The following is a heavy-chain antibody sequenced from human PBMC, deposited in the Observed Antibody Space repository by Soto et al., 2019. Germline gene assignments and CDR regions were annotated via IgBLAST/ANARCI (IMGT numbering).Heavy chain of an antibody. J-gene: IGHJ3*02. CDR1: GFTFSSYA. CDR2: ISGSGGST. D-gene: IGHD1-26*01. Sequence: GGSLRLSCAASGFTFSSYAMSWVRQAPGKGLEWVSAISGSGGSTYYADSVKGRFTISRDNSKNTLYLQMNSLRAEDTAVYYCATPERRRVGATPLPRMRAFDIWGQGTMVTVSS. V-gene: IGHV3-23*01. CDR3: ATPERRRVGATPLPRMRAFDI.